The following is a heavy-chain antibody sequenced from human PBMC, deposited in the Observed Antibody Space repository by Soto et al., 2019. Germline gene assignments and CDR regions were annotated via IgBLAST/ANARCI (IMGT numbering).Heavy chain of an antibody. CDR2: IIPIFGTA. V-gene: IGHV1-69*13. CDR1: GGTFSSYA. CDR3: ASVYYYDSSGYPPGPY. D-gene: IGHD3-22*01. J-gene: IGHJ4*02. Sequence: SVKVSCKASGGTFSSYAISWVRQAPGQGLEWMGGIIPIFGTANYAQKFQGRVTITADESTSTAYMELGSLRYEDTAVYYCASVYYYDSSGYPPGPYRGQGTLVSVSS.